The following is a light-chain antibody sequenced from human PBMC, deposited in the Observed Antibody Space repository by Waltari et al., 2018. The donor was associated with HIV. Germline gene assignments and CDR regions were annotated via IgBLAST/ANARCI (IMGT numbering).Light chain of an antibody. CDR3: SSFTTSNYLL. CDR2: EVS. Sequence: QSALPQPASVSGSPGQSITVSCTGTSSDVGAYDFVSWYQQTPGTAPKLVIYEVSYRPSGISNRFSGSKSGNTASLTISGLQTEDEADYYCSSFTTSNYLLFGGGTKVTVL. J-gene: IGLJ2*01. CDR1: SSDVGAYDF. V-gene: IGLV2-14*01.